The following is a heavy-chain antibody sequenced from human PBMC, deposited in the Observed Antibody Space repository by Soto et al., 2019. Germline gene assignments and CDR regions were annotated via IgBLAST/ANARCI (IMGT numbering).Heavy chain of an antibody. CDR2: IYATGTT. D-gene: IGHD1-1*01. J-gene: IGHJ5*02. CDR1: GASISGFY. Sequence: PSETLSLTCTVSGASISGFYWSWIRKSAGKGLEWIGRIYATGTTDYNPSLKSRVMTSVDTSKKQFSLKLRSVTAADTAVYYCVRDGTKTVRDWFDPWGQGISATVS. V-gene: IGHV4-4*07. CDR3: VRDGTKTVRDWFDP.